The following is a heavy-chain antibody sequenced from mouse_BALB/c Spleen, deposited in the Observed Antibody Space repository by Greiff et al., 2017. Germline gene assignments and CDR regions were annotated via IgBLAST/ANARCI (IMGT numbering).Heavy chain of an antibody. J-gene: IGHJ2*01. D-gene: IGHD2-4*01. V-gene: IGHV1-69*02. CDR3: ARCYDYDDY. CDR2: IDPSDSYT. CDR1: GYTFTSYW. Sequence: QVQLQQSGAELVKPGASVKLSCKASGYTFTSYWMHWVKQRPGQGLEWIGEIDPSDSYTNYNQKFKGKATLTVDKSSSTAYMQLSSLTSEDSAVYYCARCYDYDDYWGQGTTLTVSS.